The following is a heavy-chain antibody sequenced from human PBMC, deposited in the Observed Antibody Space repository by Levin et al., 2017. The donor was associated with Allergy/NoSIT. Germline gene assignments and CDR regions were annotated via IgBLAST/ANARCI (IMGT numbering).Heavy chain of an antibody. D-gene: IGHD3-3*01. CDR1: GYTLPEVA. CDR3: APDKTIF. CDR2: FDPEQGET. J-gene: IGHJ4*02. Sequence: ASVKVSCKVSGYTLPEVAIHWVRQAPGKGLQRTGGFDPEQGETMYAQNFQGRVTMTADTTTDTAYMELRSLTFEDTAVYYCAPDKTIFGGQGTLVAVSS. V-gene: IGHV1-24*01.